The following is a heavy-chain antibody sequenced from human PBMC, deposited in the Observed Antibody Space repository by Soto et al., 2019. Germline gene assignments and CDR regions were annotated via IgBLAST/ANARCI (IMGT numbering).Heavy chain of an antibody. Sequence: ASVKVSCKASGYTFTGYYMHWVRQAPGQGLEWMGWINPNSGGTNYAQKFQGWVTMTRDTSISTAYMELSRLRSDDTAVYYCARAALGYSKYPWFDHWGQGTLVTVSS. CDR1: GYTFTGYY. J-gene: IGHJ5*02. V-gene: IGHV1-2*04. D-gene: IGHD4-4*01. CDR3: ARAALGYSKYPWFDH. CDR2: INPNSGGT.